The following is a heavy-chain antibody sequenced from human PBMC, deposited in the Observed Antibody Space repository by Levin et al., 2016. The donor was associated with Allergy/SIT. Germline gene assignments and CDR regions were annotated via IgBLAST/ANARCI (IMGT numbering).Heavy chain of an antibody. CDR3: ARVAGNYDYWYFDL. J-gene: IGHJ2*01. CDR2: IFHTGTT. Sequence: SETLSLTCTVSGASITSGNYYWSWVRQHPGKGLEWLGNIFHTGTTHSKSSLRSRVDLSVDTSKNQFSLRLSSLTAADTAVYYCARVAGNYDYWYFDLWGRGTLVTVSS. CDR1: GASITSGNYY. D-gene: IGHD1-7*01. V-gene: IGHV4-31*03.